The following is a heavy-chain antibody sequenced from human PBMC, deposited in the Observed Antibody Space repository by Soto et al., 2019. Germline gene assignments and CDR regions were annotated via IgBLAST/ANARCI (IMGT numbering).Heavy chain of an antibody. CDR1: GFTFSSYS. D-gene: IGHD3-3*01. CDR2: ISSSSSTI. V-gene: IGHV3-48*02. CDR3: ARDAGHYDFWSGYYALDYYYYGMDV. J-gene: IGHJ6*02. Sequence: PGGSLRLSCAASGFTFSSYSMNWVRQAPGKGLEWVSYISSSSSTIYYADSVKGRFTISRDNAKNSLYLQMNSLRDEDTAVYYCARDAGHYDFWSGYYALDYYYYGMDVWGQGT.